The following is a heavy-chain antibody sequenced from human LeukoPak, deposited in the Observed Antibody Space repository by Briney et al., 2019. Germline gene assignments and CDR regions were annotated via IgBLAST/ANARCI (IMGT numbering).Heavy chain of an antibody. V-gene: IGHV3-23*01. CDR3: AKSVYHSGNY. Sequence: GGSLRLSCAASGFTISTYGMSWVRQAPGKGLEWVSSISGGTTYYAYSVTGRFTISRDNSKNTVSLQMNSLRAEDTAVYYCAKSVYHSGNYWGQGTLVTVSS. CDR1: GFTISTYG. J-gene: IGHJ4*02. D-gene: IGHD3-10*01. CDR2: ISGGTT.